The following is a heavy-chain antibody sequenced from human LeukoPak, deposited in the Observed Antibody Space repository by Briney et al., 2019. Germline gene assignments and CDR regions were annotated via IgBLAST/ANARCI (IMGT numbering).Heavy chain of an antibody. Sequence: GASLKISCKASGSSFTTYWLAWVRQMPGKGLEWMGIIYPDDSDARYRPSFQGQVTISADKSISTAYLQWSSLKASDTAMYYCARQGYCSSTSCYVDFWGQGTLVTVSS. CDR2: IYPDDSDA. CDR3: ARQGYCSSTSCYVDF. V-gene: IGHV5-51*01. D-gene: IGHD2-2*01. CDR1: GSSFTTYW. J-gene: IGHJ4*02.